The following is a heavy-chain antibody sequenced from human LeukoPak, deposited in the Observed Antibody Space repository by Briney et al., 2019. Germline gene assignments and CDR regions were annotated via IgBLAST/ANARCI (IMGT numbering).Heavy chain of an antibody. CDR3: ARVGKYNWNDAVDY. CDR1: GGSISSSSYY. Sequence: PSETLSLTCTVSGGSISSSSYYWGWIRQPPGKGLEWIGSIYYSGSTYYNPSLKSRVTISVDTSKNQFSLKLSSVTAADTAVYYCARVGKYNWNDAVDYWGQGTLVTVSS. V-gene: IGHV4-39*07. J-gene: IGHJ4*02. D-gene: IGHD1-1*01. CDR2: IYYSGST.